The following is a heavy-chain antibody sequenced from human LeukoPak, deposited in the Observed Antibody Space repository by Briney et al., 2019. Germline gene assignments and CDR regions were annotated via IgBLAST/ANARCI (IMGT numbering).Heavy chain of an antibody. V-gene: IGHV1-69*02. Sequence: ASVKVSCKASGYTFTGYYMHWVRQAPGQGLEWMGRIIPIFGIANYAQKFQGRVTITADKSTSTAYMELSSLRSEDTAVYYCARTAPHKYCSSTSCYGGWFDPWGQGTLVTVSS. D-gene: IGHD2-2*01. CDR2: IIPIFGIA. J-gene: IGHJ5*02. CDR1: GYTFTGYY. CDR3: ARTAPHKYCSSTSCYGGWFDP.